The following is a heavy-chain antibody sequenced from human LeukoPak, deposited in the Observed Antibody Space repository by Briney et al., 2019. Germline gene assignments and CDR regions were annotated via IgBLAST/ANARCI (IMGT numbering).Heavy chain of an antibody. Sequence: GGTLRLSCAASGFIFSHYGMNWVRQAPGKGLEWVSGITSRSTTYYADSVKGRFTISRDNSKNTLYLQMNSLRAEDTAVYYCAKLDRYSYGYVDYWGQGTLVTVSS. J-gene: IGHJ4*02. V-gene: IGHV3-23*01. CDR3: AKLDRYSYGYVDY. CDR2: ITSRSTT. CDR1: GFIFSHYG. D-gene: IGHD5-18*01.